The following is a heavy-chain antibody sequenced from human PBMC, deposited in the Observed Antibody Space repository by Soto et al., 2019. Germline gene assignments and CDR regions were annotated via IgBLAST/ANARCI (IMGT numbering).Heavy chain of an antibody. CDR3: ARLEGFSSSSWFDP. J-gene: IGHJ5*02. CDR1: GGSISTYY. Sequence: QVQLQESGPGLVKPSETLSLTCTVSGGSISTYYWNWIRQPPGQGPEWIGHIFYSGSTNYNPSLRRRVTMSVDTSKNQFSLKLTSVTAADTAVYYCARLEGFSSSSWFDPWGQGTLVTVSS. V-gene: IGHV4-59*08. CDR2: IFYSGST. D-gene: IGHD6-13*01.